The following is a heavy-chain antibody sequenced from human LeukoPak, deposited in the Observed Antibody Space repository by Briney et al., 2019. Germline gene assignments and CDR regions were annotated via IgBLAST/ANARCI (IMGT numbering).Heavy chain of an antibody. CDR3: AMSWGVGYCSGGSGYWGFCY. CDR1: GFTFSSYW. J-gene: IGHJ4*02. Sequence: GGSLRLSCAASGFTFSSYWMHWVRQAPGKGLVWVSCINSDGSSTSYADSVKGRFTISRGNAKNTLYLQMNSLRAEDTAVYYCAMSWGVGYCSGGSGYWGFCYWGQVTLVTFSS. V-gene: IGHV3-74*01. CDR2: INSDGSST. D-gene: IGHD2-15*01.